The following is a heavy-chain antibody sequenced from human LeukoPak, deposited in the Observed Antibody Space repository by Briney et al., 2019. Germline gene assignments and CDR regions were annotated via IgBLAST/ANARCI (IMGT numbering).Heavy chain of an antibody. CDR2: ISGSGGST. CDR3: AKLSSWYITADFDY. J-gene: IGHJ4*02. Sequence: GGSLRLSCTASGLTFPNYAMSWVRQAPGKGLEWVSAISGSGGSTYYADSVKGRFTISRDNSKNTLYLQMNSLRAEDTAVYYCAKLSSWYITADFDYWGQGTLVTVSS. V-gene: IGHV3-23*01. CDR1: GLTFPNYA. D-gene: IGHD6-13*01.